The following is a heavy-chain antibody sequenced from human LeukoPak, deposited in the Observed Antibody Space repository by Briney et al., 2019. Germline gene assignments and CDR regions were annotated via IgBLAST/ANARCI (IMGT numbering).Heavy chain of an antibody. CDR1: GFTFSNYA. D-gene: IGHD6-13*01. CDR2: ISGSGGNT. Sequence: GSLRLSCAASGFTFSNYAMSWVRRAPGKGLEWVSTISGSGGNTHYADSVKGRFTISRDNSKNTLYLQTNSLRAEDTAIYYCAILPGYSSGWYEVNYWGQGTLVTVSS. J-gene: IGHJ4*02. V-gene: IGHV3-23*01. CDR3: AILPGYSSGWYEVNY.